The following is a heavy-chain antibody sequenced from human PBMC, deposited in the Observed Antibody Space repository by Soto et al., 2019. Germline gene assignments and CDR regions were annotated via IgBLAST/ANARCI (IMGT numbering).Heavy chain of an antibody. CDR3: ASSVAKYYYYGMDV. Sequence: QVQLVQSGAEVKKPGSSVKVSCKASGGTFSSYGISWVRQAPGQGLEWMGGIIPIFGTANYAQKFQGRVTITADESTSTAYMDLSSLRSEDTAVYYCASSVAKYYYYGMDVWGQGTTVTVSS. D-gene: IGHD5-12*01. CDR2: IIPIFGTA. V-gene: IGHV1-69*12. CDR1: GGTFSSYG. J-gene: IGHJ6*02.